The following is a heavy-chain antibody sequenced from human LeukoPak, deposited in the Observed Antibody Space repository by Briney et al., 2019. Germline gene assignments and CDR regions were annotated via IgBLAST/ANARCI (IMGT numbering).Heavy chain of an antibody. CDR1: GYTFTGYY. D-gene: IGHD2-2*01. CDR3: ARYRYCSSTSCSRIFDY. V-gene: IGHV1-2*06. Sequence: ASVKVSCKASGYTFTGYYMHWVRQAPGQGLVWMGRINPNSGGTNYAQKFQGRVTMTRDTSISTAYMELSRLRSDDTAVYYCARYRYCSSTSCSRIFDYWGQGTLVTVSS. J-gene: IGHJ4*02. CDR2: INPNSGGT.